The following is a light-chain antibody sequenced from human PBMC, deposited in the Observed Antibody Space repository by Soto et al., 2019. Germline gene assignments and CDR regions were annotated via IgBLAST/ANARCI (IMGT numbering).Light chain of an antibody. V-gene: IGKV3-11*01. Sequence: EIVMTQSPATLSVSPGEGATVSCRASQSVSSHLAWYQHKPGQAPRLLIYGAFNRATGIPARFSGSGSGTDFTLTISSLEPEDSAIYYCQQRNIWPPVTFGQGTRLEIK. CDR2: GAF. CDR3: QQRNIWPPVT. J-gene: IGKJ5*01. CDR1: QSVSSH.